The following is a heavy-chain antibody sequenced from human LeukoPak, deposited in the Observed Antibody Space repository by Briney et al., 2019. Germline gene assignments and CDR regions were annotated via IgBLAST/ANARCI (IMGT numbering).Heavy chain of an antibody. J-gene: IGHJ4*02. CDR1: GGSISSYY. CDR2: IYFSGST. V-gene: IGHV4-59*01. D-gene: IGHD3-10*01. CDR3: ARVGFFYGSGSDYRAPYRYFDY. Sequence: SETLSLTCTVSGGSISSYYWSWIRQPPGKGLEWIGYIYFSGSTNYNPSPKSRVTISVDTSKNPFSLMLSSVTAADTAVYYGARVGFFYGSGSDYRAPYRYFDYWGQGTLVTVSS.